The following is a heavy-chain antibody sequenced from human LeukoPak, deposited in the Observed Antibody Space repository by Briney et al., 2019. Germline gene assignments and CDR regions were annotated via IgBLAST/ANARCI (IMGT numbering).Heavy chain of an antibody. CDR3: ARHHSSSWDY. D-gene: IGHD6-13*01. CDR2: INPNSGGT. CDR1: GYTFTGYY. J-gene: IGHJ4*02. V-gene: IGHV1-2*02. Sequence: ASVKVSCKASGYTFTGYYMHWVRQAPGQGLEWMGWINPNSGGTNYAQKFQGRVTMTRDTSISTAYMELSSLRSEDTAVYYCARHHSSSWDYWGQGTLVTVSS.